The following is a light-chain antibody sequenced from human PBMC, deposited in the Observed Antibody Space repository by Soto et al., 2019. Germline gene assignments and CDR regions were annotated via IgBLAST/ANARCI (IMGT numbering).Light chain of an antibody. Sequence: DIQMTQSPSSVSESVGDRVTITCRASQGIGSWLAWFQQKPGEAPSLLIYAASSLHSGVPSRFSGTGSGTDFTLTITSLQPEDFATYYCQQGDSFPLTFGGGTKVEIK. CDR1: QGIGSW. CDR3: QQGDSFPLT. V-gene: IGKV1-12*01. J-gene: IGKJ4*01. CDR2: AAS.